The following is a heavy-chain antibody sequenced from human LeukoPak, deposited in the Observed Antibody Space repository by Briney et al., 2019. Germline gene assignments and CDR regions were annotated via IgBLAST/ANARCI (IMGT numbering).Heavy chain of an antibody. CDR3: ARGLAGYSGGDDAFDA. CDR1: GGSISSYY. CDR2: IYYSGST. Sequence: SETLSLTCTVSGGSISSYYWSWFRQPPGKGLEWIGYIYYSGSTNYNPSLKRRVTISVDTSDENHFSLKLNSVTAADTAVYYCARGLAGYSGGDDAFDAWGQGTMVIVSS. V-gene: IGHV4-59*01. J-gene: IGHJ3*01. D-gene: IGHD6-19*01.